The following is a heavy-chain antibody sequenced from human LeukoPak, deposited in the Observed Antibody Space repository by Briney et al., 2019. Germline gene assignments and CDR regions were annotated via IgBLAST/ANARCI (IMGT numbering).Heavy chain of an antibody. J-gene: IGHJ4*02. CDR3: VALIRGLGY. Sequence: GGSLRLSCAASGFTFSDHYMDWVRQAPGKGLDWIGRSRNRAHSYSTEYAAAVKGRFTVSRADSENSLYLQMNSLKTDDTAVYYCVALIRGLGYWGQGTLVTVSS. D-gene: IGHD3-10*01. V-gene: IGHV3-72*01. CDR1: GFTFSDHY. CDR2: SRNRAHSYST.